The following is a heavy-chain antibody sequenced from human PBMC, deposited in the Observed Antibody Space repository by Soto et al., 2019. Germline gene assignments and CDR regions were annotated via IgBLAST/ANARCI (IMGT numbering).Heavy chain of an antibody. CDR3: ARVGPAHYYDSSGYYSPLDY. J-gene: IGHJ4*02. V-gene: IGHV1-69*01. CDR2: IIPMFGTA. D-gene: IGHD3-22*01. CDR1: GDTFSSYA. Sequence: QVQLVQSGAEVKKPGSSVKVSCKASGDTFSSYAINWVRQAPGQGLEWMGGIIPMFGTANYAQKFKGRVTITAGESTSTVYMELSSLRSEGTAVYYCARVGPAHYYDSSGYYSPLDYWGQGTLFTVSS.